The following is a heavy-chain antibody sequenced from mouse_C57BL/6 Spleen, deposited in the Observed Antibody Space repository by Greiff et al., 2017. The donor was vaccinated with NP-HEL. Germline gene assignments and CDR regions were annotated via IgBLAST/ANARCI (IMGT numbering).Heavy chain of an antibody. CDR2: IDPENGDT. J-gene: IGHJ3*01. D-gene: IGHD6-1*01. CDR3: TTDSPFAY. V-gene: IGHV14-4*01. CDR1: GFNIKDDY. Sequence: EVQLKESGAELVRPGASVKLSCTASGFNIKDDYMHWVKQRPEQGLEWIGWIDPENGDTEYASKFQGKATITADTSSNTAYLQLSSLTSEDTAVYYCTTDSPFAYWGQGTLVTVSA.